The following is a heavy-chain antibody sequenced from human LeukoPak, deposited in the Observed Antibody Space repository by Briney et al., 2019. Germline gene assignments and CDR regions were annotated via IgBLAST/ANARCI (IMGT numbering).Heavy chain of an antibody. J-gene: IGHJ4*02. Sequence: SETLSLTCTVSSGAISNYYWSWIRQPPGKGLEWIGYIAYSGSTNYNPSLKSRVSMSVHTSKNQFSLKLSSVTAADTAVYYCARGRRSGTYYYFDYWGQGILVTVSS. D-gene: IGHD3-10*01. CDR2: IAYSGST. V-gene: IGHV4-59*01. CDR3: ARGRRSGTYYYFDY. CDR1: SGAISNYY.